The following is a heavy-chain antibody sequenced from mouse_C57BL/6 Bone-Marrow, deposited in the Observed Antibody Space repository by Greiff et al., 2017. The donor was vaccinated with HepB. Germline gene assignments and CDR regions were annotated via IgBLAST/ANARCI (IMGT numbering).Heavy chain of an antibody. Sequence: VQLLQPGAELVKPGASVKLSCKASGYTFTSYWMHWVKQRPGRGLEWIARIDPNSGGTKYKEKFKSKVTLAVDNPSSTAYMQLSSLTSEDSAVYYCARSGTTVRVDYWGQGTTLTVSS. CDR3: ARSGTTVRVDY. D-gene: IGHD1-1*01. CDR1: GYTFTSYW. V-gene: IGHV1-72*01. J-gene: IGHJ2*01. CDR2: IDPNSGGT.